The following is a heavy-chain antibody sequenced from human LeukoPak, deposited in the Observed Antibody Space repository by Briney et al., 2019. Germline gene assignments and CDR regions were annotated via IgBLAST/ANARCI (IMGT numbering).Heavy chain of an antibody. V-gene: IGHV3-74*01. CDR1: GFTFSSYC. J-gene: IGHJ5*02. CDR2: INSDGSST. CDR3: ARDRDYGGNYWFDP. Sequence: PGGSLRLSCAASGFTFSSYCMHWVRQAPGKGLVWVSRINSDGSSTNYADSVKGRFTISRDNSKNTLHLQMNSLRAEDTAVYYCARDRDYGGNYWFDPWGQGTLVTVSS. D-gene: IGHD4-23*01.